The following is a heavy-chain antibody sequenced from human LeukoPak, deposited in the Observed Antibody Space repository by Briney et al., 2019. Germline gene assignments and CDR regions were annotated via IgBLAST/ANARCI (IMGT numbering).Heavy chain of an antibody. Sequence: PGGSLRLSCAASGFIFSHYGMNWVRQAPGKGLEWVSGITSRSITYYADSVKGRFTISRDNSKNMVWLQINSPTAEDTATYYCARQNGGAEYGDYGHWGQGILVTVSS. V-gene: IGHV3-23*01. CDR3: ARQNGGAEYGDYGH. CDR2: ITSRSIT. CDR1: GFIFSHYG. D-gene: IGHD4-17*01. J-gene: IGHJ4*02.